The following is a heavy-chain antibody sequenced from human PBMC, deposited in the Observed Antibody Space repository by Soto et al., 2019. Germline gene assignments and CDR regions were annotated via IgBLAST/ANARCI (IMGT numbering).Heavy chain of an antibody. CDR2: INHSGST. Sequence: QVQLQQWGAGLLKPSETLSLTCAVYGGSFSGYYWSWIRQPPGKGLEWIGEINHSGSTNYNPSLKSRVTISVDPSKNQFSLKLSSVTAADTAVYYCARGRRDYVWGSYRYAHFDYWGQGTLVTVSS. V-gene: IGHV4-34*01. J-gene: IGHJ4*02. D-gene: IGHD3-16*02. CDR1: GGSFSGYY. CDR3: ARGRRDYVWGSYRYAHFDY.